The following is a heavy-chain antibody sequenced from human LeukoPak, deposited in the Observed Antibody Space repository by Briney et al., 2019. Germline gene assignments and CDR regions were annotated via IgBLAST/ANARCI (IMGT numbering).Heavy chain of an antibody. J-gene: IGHJ6*02. CDR2: IIPIFGTA. D-gene: IGHD3-16*02. CDR3: ARAEVNRRHYYYGMDV. CDR1: GGTFSSYA. Sequence: ASVKVSCKASGGTFSSYAISWVRQAPGQGLEWMGGIIPIFGTANYAQKFQGRVTITADESTSTAYMELSSLRSEDTAVHYCARAEVNRRHYYYGMDVWGQGTTVTVSS. V-gene: IGHV1-69*13.